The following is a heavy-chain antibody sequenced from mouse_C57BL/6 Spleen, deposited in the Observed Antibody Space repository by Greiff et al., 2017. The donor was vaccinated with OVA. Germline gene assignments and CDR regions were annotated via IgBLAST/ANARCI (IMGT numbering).Heavy chain of an antibody. CDR3: ARERTTVAHFGYFDY. V-gene: IGHV3-6*01. CDR2: ISYDGSN. Sequence: EVQLVESGPGLVKPSQSLSLTCSVTGYSITSGYYWNWIRQFPGNKLEWMGYISYDGSNNYNPSLKNRISITRDTSKNQFFLKLNSVTTEDTATYYCARERTTVAHFGYFDYWGQGTTLTVSS. CDR1: GYSITSGYY. D-gene: IGHD1-1*01. J-gene: IGHJ2*01.